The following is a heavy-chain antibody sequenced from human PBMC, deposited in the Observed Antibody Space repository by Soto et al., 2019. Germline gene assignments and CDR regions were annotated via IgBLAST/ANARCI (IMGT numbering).Heavy chain of an antibody. Sequence: ASVKVSCKASGYTFTSYGINWVRQAPGQGLEWMGWISAYNGNTNYAQKLQGRVTMTTDTSTSTAYMELRSLRSDDTAVYYCARGGVLLLWFGELSDDAFDIWGQGTMVTVSS. J-gene: IGHJ3*02. CDR3: ARGGVLLLWFGELSDDAFDI. CDR2: ISAYNGNT. V-gene: IGHV1-18*01. CDR1: GYTFTSYG. D-gene: IGHD3-10*01.